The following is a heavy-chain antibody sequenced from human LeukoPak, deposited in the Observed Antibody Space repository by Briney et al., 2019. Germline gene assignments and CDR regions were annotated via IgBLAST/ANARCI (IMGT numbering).Heavy chain of an antibody. V-gene: IGHV4-34*01. CDR3: ARLGPSRIPYFDY. Sequence: SETLSLTCAVYGGSFSGYYWSWIRQPPGKGLEWIGEINHSGSTNYNPSLKSRVTISVDTSKNQFSLKLSSVTAADTAVYYCARLGPSRIPYFDYWGQGTLVTVSS. J-gene: IGHJ4*02. CDR1: GGSFSGYY. CDR2: INHSGST.